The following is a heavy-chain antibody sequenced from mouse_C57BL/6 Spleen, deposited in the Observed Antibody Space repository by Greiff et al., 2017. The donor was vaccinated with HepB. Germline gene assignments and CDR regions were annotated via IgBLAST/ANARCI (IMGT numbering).Heavy chain of an antibody. V-gene: IGHV1-64*01. CDR1: GYTFTSYW. CDR2: IHPNSGST. CDR3: AVAGIYDCDDFDY. D-gene: IGHD2-4*01. J-gene: IGHJ2*01. Sequence: VQLQQPGAELVKPGASVKLSCKASGYTFTSYWMHWVKQRPGQGLEWIGMIHPNSGSTNYNEKFKSKATLTVDKASSTAYMQLSSLTSEDSAVYFYAVAGIYDCDDFDYWGQGTTLTVSS.